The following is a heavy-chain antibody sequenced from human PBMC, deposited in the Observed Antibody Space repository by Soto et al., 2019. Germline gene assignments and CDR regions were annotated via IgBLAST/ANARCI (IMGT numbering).Heavy chain of an antibody. V-gene: IGHV4-59*01. Sequence: WETLSLTCSVSGGSISSYFWSWIRQPPGKGLEWIGYIYYSVSTNYNPSLKSRVTISVDTSKNQFSLKLSSVTAADTAVYYCARARGLLWFGDRGDYYGMDVWGQGTTVTVSS. J-gene: IGHJ6*02. CDR2: IYYSVST. CDR3: ARARGLLWFGDRGDYYGMDV. CDR1: GGSISSYF. D-gene: IGHD3-10*01.